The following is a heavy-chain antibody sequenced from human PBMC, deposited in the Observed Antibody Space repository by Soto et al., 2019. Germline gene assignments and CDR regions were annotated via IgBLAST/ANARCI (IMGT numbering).Heavy chain of an antibody. Sequence: QVQLVQSGAEVKKPGASVKVSCKASGYTFTSYGISWVRQAPGQGLEWMGWISADNGNTNYAQKLKGSATRTTDTSTSTAYMELRSRRSDDTAVYYCARGRRSHDAVDIWGQGTMVTVSS. V-gene: IGHV1-18*01. J-gene: IGHJ3*02. CDR3: ARGRRSHDAVDI. D-gene: IGHD4-17*01. CDR1: GYTFTSYG. CDR2: ISADNGNT.